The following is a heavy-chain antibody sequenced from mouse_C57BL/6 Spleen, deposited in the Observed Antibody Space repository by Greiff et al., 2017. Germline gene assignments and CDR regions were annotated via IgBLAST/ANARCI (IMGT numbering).Heavy chain of an antibody. V-gene: IGHV14-3*01. CDR3: ARGGCDGFDY. CDR1: GFTIKNTY. CDR2: IDPANGNT. Sequence: VQLKESVAELVRPGASVKLSCTASGFTIKNTYMHWVKQRPEQGLEWIGRIDPANGNTKYAPKFQGKATITADTSSNTAYLQLSSLTSEDTAIYYCARGGCDGFDYWGQGSSLTVSS. D-gene: IGHD3-3*01. J-gene: IGHJ2*02.